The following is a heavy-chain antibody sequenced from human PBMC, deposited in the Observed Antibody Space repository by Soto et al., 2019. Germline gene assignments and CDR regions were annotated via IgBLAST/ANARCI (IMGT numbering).Heavy chain of an antibody. Sequence: SETLSLTCAVYGGSFSGYYWTWIREAPGKGLEWMGKINQSGSTKYSPSLESRVTISVDTSKNQFSLKLNSVTAADTAVYYCARGVALKLVVHWDASDKYLLDSCGHGTLVTVSS. CDR3: ARGVALKLVVHWDASDKYLLDS. CDR2: INQSGST. J-gene: IGHJ5*01. CDR1: GGSFSGYY. D-gene: IGHD2-15*01. V-gene: IGHV4-34*01.